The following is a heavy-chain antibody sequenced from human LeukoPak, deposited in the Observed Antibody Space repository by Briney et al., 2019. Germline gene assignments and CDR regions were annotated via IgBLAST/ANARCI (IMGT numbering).Heavy chain of an antibody. CDR1: GFTFSSYG. J-gene: IGHJ6*02. CDR2: ISYDGSNK. CDR3: AKSYGDYDPGGPYYYGMDA. V-gene: IGHV3-30*18. Sequence: GGSLRLSCAASGFTFSSYGMHWVRQAPGKGLEWVAVISYDGSNKYYADSVKGRFTISRDNSKNTLYLQMNSLRAEDTAVYYCAKSYGDYDPGGPYYYGMDAWGQGTTVTVSS. D-gene: IGHD4-17*01.